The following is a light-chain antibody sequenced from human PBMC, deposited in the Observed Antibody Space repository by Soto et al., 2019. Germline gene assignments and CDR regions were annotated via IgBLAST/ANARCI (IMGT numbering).Light chain of an antibody. J-gene: IGKJ4*01. V-gene: IGKV1-5*03. CDR2: KAS. CDR3: QQYNTYPIT. Sequence: DIQMTQSPSTLSASVGDRVTITCRASQTISTWLAWYQQKPGKAPKLLIYKASSLEGGVPSRFSGSGSGTEFNITISSLQTDDFATYYCQQYNTYPITFGGGTTVDIK. CDR1: QTISTW.